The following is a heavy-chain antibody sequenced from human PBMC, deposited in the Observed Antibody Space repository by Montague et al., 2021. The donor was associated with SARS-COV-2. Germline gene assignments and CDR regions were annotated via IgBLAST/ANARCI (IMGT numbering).Heavy chain of an antibody. Sequence: SETLSLTCTVSGASIRASSWWTWVRQSPGKGVEWIGEMLHSGSAHYHPPLRSRATTSIDKSTDQFSLQLTSVTAADTAVYYCVGGVDAGSGRSDYWGQGTLVTVSS. CDR3: VGGVDAGSGRSDY. D-gene: IGHD3-10*01. CDR2: MLHSGSA. J-gene: IGHJ4*02. CDR1: GASIRASSW. V-gene: IGHV4-4*02.